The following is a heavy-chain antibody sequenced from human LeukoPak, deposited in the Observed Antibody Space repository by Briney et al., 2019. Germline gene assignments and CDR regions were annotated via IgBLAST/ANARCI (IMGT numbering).Heavy chain of an antibody. V-gene: IGHV4-59*01. CDR2: IYYSGTT. D-gene: IGHD1-26*01. CDR3: ARAYSGSYYYYGMDV. Sequence: PSETLSLTCTVSGGSISSYYWSWIRQPPGKGLEWLGYIYYSGTTNYNPSLKSRVTISIDTSKSQFSLKLSSMTAADTAVYFCARAYSGSYYYYGMDVWGQGTTVTVAS. J-gene: IGHJ6*02. CDR1: GGSISSYY.